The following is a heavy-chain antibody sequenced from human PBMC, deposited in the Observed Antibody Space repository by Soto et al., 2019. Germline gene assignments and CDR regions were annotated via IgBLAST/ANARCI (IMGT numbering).Heavy chain of an antibody. CDR3: ARGRMSGWYFFDNWFDP. J-gene: IGHJ5*02. CDR2: INHSGST. CDR1: GGSFSGYY. Sequence: QVQLQQWGAGLLKPSETLSLTCAVYGGSFSGYYWSWIRQPPGKGLEWIGEINHSGSTNYNPSLKSRVTISVDTSKNQFSLKLSSVTAADTAVYYCARGRMSGWYFFDNWFDPWGQGTLVTVSS. D-gene: IGHD6-19*01. V-gene: IGHV4-34*01.